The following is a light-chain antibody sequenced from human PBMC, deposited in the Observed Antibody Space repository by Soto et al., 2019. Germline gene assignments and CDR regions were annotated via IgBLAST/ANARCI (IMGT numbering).Light chain of an antibody. CDR1: QSVGSNY. CDR3: QQYGSSPPYT. Sequence: EIVLTQSPGTLSLSPGERATLSCRASQSVGSNYLAWYQQKPGQAPRLLIYAASSRASDIPDRFSGSGSGTDFTLTSSRLEPEDFAVYYCQQYGSSPPYTFGQGTKLEI. CDR2: AAS. J-gene: IGKJ2*01. V-gene: IGKV3-20*01.